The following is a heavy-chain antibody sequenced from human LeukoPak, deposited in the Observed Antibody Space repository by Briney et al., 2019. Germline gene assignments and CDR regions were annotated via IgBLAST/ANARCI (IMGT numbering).Heavy chain of an antibody. D-gene: IGHD4-17*01. CDR1: GFSLTTSGVG. Sequence: SGPTLVQPTQTLTLTCSFSGFSLTTSGVGVGWIRQPPGKALEWLALIYWNDDKRYSPSLKSRLTITKDTSKNQVVHTMTNMEPSDTATYYCAHRHYGDYFDYWGQGTLVTVSS. CDR3: AHRHYGDYFDY. J-gene: IGHJ4*02. CDR2: IYWNDDK. V-gene: IGHV2-5*01.